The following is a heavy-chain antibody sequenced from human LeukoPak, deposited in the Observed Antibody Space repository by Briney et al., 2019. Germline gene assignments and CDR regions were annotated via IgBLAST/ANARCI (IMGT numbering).Heavy chain of an antibody. CDR3: VRDPDALDY. CDR1: GFTFSIYA. CDR2: IRSSGSPI. J-gene: IGHJ4*02. V-gene: IGHV3-48*02. Sequence: GGSLRLSCAASGFTFSIYAMAWVRQGPGKGLEWVSYIRSSGSPIYYADSVKGRFTISRDNAKNSVYLQMNSLRDEDTAVYYCVRDPDALDYWGQGTLVTVSS.